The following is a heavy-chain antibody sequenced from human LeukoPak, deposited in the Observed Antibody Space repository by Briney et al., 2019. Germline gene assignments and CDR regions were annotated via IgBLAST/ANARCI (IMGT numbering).Heavy chain of an antibody. Sequence: GGSLRLSCAASGFIVSTSNMNWVRQAPGKGLEWVSFMSSSSRTIYYADSVKGRVSISRDNAKNSLYPQMNSLRDEDTAIYYCAIFGLGSGSRDYWGQGTLVTISS. D-gene: IGHD3-10*01. V-gene: IGHV3-48*02. J-gene: IGHJ4*02. CDR2: MSSSSRTI. CDR1: GFIVSTSN. CDR3: AIFGLGSGSRDY.